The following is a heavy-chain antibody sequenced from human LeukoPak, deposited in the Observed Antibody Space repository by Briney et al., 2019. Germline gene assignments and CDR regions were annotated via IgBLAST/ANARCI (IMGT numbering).Heavy chain of an antibody. J-gene: IGHJ4*02. V-gene: IGHV3-53*01. D-gene: IGHD4-17*01. CDR1: GFTVSSNY. CDR2: IYSGGST. Sequence: PGGSLRLSCAASGFTVSSNYMSWVRQAPGKGLEGFSVIYSGGSTYYADSVKGRFTISRDNSKNTLYLQINSLRIEDTAAYYCAREIHYGEPDYWGQGTLVTVSS. CDR3: AREIHYGEPDY.